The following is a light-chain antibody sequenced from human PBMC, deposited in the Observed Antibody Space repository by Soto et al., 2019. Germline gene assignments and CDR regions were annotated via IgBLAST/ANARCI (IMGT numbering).Light chain of an antibody. J-gene: IGKJ3*01. Sequence: EIVLTQSPATLSLSPGERATLSCGASQSITSNFLAWYQQKPGLAPRLLIYAGSTRATAVPDRFSGSGSGTDFTLTITRLEPEDFAVYVCQQYGTSPPTFGPGTKVDIK. V-gene: IGKV3D-20*01. CDR3: QQYGTSPPT. CDR2: AGS. CDR1: QSITSNF.